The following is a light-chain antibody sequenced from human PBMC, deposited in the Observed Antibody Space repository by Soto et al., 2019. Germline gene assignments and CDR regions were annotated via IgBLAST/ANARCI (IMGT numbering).Light chain of an antibody. J-gene: IGLJ2*01. V-gene: IGLV2-11*01. CDR1: SSDVGGYNY. CDR3: CSYAGNYTVV. CDR2: DVN. Sequence: QSALTQPRSVSGSPGQSVTISCTGTSSDVGGYNYVSWYQQHPGKAPKHMIYDVNKRPSGVPDRFSGSKSGNTASLTISGLQAEDEADYYCCSYAGNYTVVFGGGTKVTVL.